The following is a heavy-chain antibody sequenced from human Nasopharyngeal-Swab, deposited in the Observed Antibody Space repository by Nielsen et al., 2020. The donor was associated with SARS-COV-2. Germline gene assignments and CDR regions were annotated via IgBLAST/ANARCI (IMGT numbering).Heavy chain of an antibody. CDR3: AALRSGYYPKTFDY. CDR1: GYTLTELS. D-gene: IGHD3-3*01. J-gene: IGHJ4*02. V-gene: IGHV1-24*01. Sequence: ASVKVSCKDSGYTLTELSMHWVRQAPGKGLEWMGGFDPEDGETIYAQKFQGRVTMTEDTSTDTAYMELSSLRSEDTAVYYCAALRSGYYPKTFDYWGQGTLVTVSS. CDR2: FDPEDGET.